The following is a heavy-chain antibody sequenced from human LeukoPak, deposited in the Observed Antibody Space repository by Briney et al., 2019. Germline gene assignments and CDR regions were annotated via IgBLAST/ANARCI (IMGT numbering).Heavy chain of an antibody. J-gene: IGHJ4*02. CDR1: GYTFTSYY. CDR2: INPNSGST. D-gene: IGHD6-13*01. V-gene: IGHV1-2*02. Sequence: ASVKVSCKASGYTFTSYYMHWMRQAPGQGLEWMGIINPNSGSTSYAQKFQGRVAMTRDTSISTAYMELSRLRSDDTAVYYCARLSIAAAGAINFDYWGQGTLVTVSS. CDR3: ARLSIAAAGAINFDY.